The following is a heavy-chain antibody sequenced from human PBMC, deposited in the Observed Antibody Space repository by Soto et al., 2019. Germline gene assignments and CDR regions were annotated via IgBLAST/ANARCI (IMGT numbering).Heavy chain of an antibody. CDR2: ISGSGDRT. V-gene: IGHV3-23*01. Sequence: EVQLLESGGGLVQPGGSLRISCTASGFTFDNYAMAWVRQAPGKGLEWVAGISGSGDRTNYVDSVKGRFTISRDNSKNRLHLQMKSLRAEDTALYYCAKDDGVRGIMTNLFDSWGQGTLVAVSS. J-gene: IGHJ5*01. CDR3: AKDDGVRGIMTNLFDS. CDR1: GFTFDNYA. D-gene: IGHD3-10*01.